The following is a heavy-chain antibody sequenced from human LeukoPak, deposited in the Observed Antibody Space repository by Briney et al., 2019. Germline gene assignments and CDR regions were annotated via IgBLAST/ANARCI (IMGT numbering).Heavy chain of an antibody. CDR1: GGSISSGGYY. CDR3: ARDPGPQAFDI. V-gene: IGHV4-30-2*01. Sequence: KPSETLSLTCTVSGGSISSGGYYWSWIRQPPGKGLEWIGYIYHSGSTYYNPSLKSRVTISVDRSKNQFSLKLSSVTAADTAVYYCARDPGPQAFDIWGQGTMVTVSS. CDR2: IYHSGST. J-gene: IGHJ3*02.